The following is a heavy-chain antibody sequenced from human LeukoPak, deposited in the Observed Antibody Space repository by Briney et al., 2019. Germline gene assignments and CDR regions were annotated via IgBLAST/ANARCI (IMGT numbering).Heavy chain of an antibody. CDR1: GGSFSGYY. D-gene: IGHD3-9*01. CDR2: INHSGST. CDR3: ASYDKWLTYYFDY. V-gene: IGHV4-34*01. J-gene: IGHJ4*02. Sequence: SETLSLTCAVYGGSFSGYYWSWIRQPPGKGLEWIGEINHSGSTNYNPSLKSRVTIPVDTSKNQFSLKLSSVTAADTAVYYCASYDKWLTYYFDYWGQGTLVTVSS.